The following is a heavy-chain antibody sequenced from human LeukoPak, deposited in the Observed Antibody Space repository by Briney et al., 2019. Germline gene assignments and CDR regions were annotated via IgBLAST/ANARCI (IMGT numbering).Heavy chain of an antibody. CDR2: IYYSGST. D-gene: IGHD5-18*01. Sequence: SETLSLTCTVSGGSISSSSYYWGWIRQPPGKGLEWIGSIYYSGSTYYNPSLKSRVTISVDTSKNQFSLKLSPVTAADTAVYYCARRPAVPAMVTSWGQGTLVTVSS. V-gene: IGHV4-39*01. CDR3: ARRPAVPAMVTS. J-gene: IGHJ5*02. CDR1: GGSISSSSYY.